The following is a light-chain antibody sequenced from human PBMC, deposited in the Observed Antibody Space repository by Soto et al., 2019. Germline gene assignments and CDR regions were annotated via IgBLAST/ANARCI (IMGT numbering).Light chain of an antibody. CDR2: EVS. Sequence: DVVMTQSPLSLPVTLGQPASISCRSSERLIHSDGSTYLSWFQQRPGQSPRRLIYEVSDRDSGVPDRFSGSGSGTDFTLKISRVEAEDVGVYYCMQGTHWPWTFGQGTEVEIK. V-gene: IGKV2-30*02. CDR1: ERLIHSDGSTY. CDR3: MQGTHWPWT. J-gene: IGKJ1*01.